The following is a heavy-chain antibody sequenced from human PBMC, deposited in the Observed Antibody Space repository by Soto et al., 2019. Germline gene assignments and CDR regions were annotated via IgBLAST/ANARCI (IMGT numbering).Heavy chain of an antibody. V-gene: IGHV1-69*02. D-gene: IGHD2-15*01. CDR3: ASGGEGCSGGSCYFNHSGFDP. CDR2: VIPILGIA. Sequence: QVQLVQSGAEVKKPGSSVKVSCKASGGTFSSYTISWVRQAPGQGLEWMGRVIPILGIANYAQKFQGRVTLTAHKSTSTAYMELSSMRSEDTAVYYCASGGEGCSGGSCYFNHSGFDPWGQGTLVTVSS. CDR1: GGTFSSYT. J-gene: IGHJ5*02.